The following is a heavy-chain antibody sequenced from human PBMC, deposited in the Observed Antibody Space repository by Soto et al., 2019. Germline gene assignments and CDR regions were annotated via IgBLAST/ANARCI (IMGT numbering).Heavy chain of an antibody. Sequence: GGSLRLSCAASGFIFSSYWMHWVRQAPGKGLVWVSRIDSGGSSTSYADSVKGRFTISRDNAKSMLYLQMNSLRAEDTAVYYCARDTGDTWFDPWGQGXLVTVYS. CDR1: GFIFSSYW. D-gene: IGHD7-27*01. V-gene: IGHV3-74*01. CDR2: IDSGGSST. CDR3: ARDTGDTWFDP. J-gene: IGHJ5*02.